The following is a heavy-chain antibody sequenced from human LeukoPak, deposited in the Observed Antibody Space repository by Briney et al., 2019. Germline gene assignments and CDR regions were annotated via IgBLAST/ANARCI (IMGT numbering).Heavy chain of an antibody. J-gene: IGHJ6*02. CDR1: GFTFSSYG. CDR3: ARRHPGIAVAGRPATYYYYGMDV. D-gene: IGHD6-19*01. CDR2: IKGKPDGETT. V-gene: IGHV3-15*07. Sequence: SGTSLRLSCATSGFTFSSYGMNWVRQATGKGLEWVGRIKGKPDGETTDYPVSVKGRFSISRDDSRNMVYLQMNSLRAEDTAVYYCARRHPGIAVAGRPATYYYYGMDVWGQGTTVTVSS.